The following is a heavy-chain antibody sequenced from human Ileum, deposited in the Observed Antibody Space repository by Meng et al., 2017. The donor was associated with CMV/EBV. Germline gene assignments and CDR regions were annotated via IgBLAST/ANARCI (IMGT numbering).Heavy chain of an antibody. CDR2: IYYSGSP. CDR1: GGSITSGNYY. V-gene: IGHV4-30-4*08. J-gene: IGHJ4*02. Sequence: QVQLQESGPGLVKPSQTLSLTCTVSGGSITSGNYYWSWIRQPPGRGLEWIGYIYYSGSPYYKPSLKSRVTISLDTSKNQFSLNLRSVTATDSAVYYCVRQVAAASFDYWGQGALVTVSS. D-gene: IGHD2-15*01. CDR3: VRQVAAASFDY.